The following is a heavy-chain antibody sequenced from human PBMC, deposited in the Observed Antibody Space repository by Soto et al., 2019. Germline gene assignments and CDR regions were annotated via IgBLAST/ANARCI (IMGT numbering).Heavy chain of an antibody. D-gene: IGHD1-26*01. CDR1: GFTFSSYW. Sequence: PGGSLRLSCAASGFTFSSYWMHWVRQAPGKGLVWVSRINRDGSSTNYADSVKGRVTISRDTAKNTLYLQMNSLRAEDTAVYYCARAIGYAFDIWGQGTMVTVSS. V-gene: IGHV3-74*01. CDR3: ARAIGYAFDI. J-gene: IGHJ3*02. CDR2: INRDGSST.